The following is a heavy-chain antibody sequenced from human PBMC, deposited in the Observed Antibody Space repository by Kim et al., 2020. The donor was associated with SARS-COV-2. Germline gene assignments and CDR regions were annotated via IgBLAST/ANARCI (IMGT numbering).Heavy chain of an antibody. CDR3: ARDSLDQGVNWFDP. J-gene: IGHJ5*02. D-gene: IGHD3-10*01. Sequence: NPSIQSRVTKSVDPSKNRFSRKLSSVTAADTVVYYCARDSLDQGVNWFDPWGQGTLVTVSS. V-gene: IGHV4-31*02.